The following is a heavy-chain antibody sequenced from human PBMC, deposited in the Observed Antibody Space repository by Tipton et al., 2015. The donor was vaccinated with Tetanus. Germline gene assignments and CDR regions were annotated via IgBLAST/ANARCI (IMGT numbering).Heavy chain of an antibody. CDR1: GFTFSNYK. V-gene: IGHV3-21*01. J-gene: IGHJ4*02. CDR3: VSGSALGY. D-gene: IGHD6-25*01. Sequence: SLRLSCEVSGFTFSNYKMNWVRQAPGRGLEWVSSISSTSRYIYYADSVKGRFTISRDNAKSSLFLQMNSLRDDDTAVYYCVSGSALGYWGQGTLITVSS. CDR2: ISSTSRYI.